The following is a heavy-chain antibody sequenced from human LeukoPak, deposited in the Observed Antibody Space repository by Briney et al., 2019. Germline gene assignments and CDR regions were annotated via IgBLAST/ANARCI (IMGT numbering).Heavy chain of an antibody. D-gene: IGHD3-10*01. J-gene: IGHJ6*02. V-gene: IGHV1-69*04. CDR2: IIPILGIA. Sequence: SVKVSCKASGGTFSSYAISWVRQAPGQGLEWMGRIIPILGIANYAQKFQGRVTITADKSTSTAYMELSSLRSEDTAVYYCASPGITMVRGVSYYYGMDVWGQGTAVTVSS. CDR1: GGTFSSYA. CDR3: ASPGITMVRGVSYYYGMDV.